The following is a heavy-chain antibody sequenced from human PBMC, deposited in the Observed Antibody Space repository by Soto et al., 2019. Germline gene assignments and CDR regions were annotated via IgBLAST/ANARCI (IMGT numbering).Heavy chain of an antibody. J-gene: IGHJ6*02. Sequence: SETLSLTCSVSGGSLSSFYWSWLRQSPGKGLEWMGYIYNGGGTNYNPSLKSRVTMSVDTSKNQFSLKLRSVIVADTAVYHCARFVRSCSGTTCYTRADVWGQGTTVTVSS. D-gene: IGHD2-2*02. CDR2: IYNGGGT. CDR1: GGSLSSFY. CDR3: ARFVRSCSGTTCYTRADV. V-gene: IGHV4-59*01.